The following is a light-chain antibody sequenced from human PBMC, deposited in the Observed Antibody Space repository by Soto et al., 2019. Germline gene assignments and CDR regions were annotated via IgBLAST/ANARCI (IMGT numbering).Light chain of an antibody. CDR2: GAS. CDR1: QSLGGN. J-gene: IGKJ1*01. CDR3: QQYSEWPPLT. Sequence: MVLSHAPLTLAVSPGDTATLSCRASQSLGGNLAWYQQTPGQAPRLLISGASRRAAGVPDRFSASGSGTEFTLTISGLQSEVSAIYCCQQYSEWPPLTFGPGTKVDIK. V-gene: IGKV3-15*01.